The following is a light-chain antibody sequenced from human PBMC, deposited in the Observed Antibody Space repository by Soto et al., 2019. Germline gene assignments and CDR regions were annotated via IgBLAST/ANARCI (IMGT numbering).Light chain of an antibody. CDR3: SSFASSNTGV. CDR1: SSDVGAYNY. Sequence: QSALTQPPSASGSPGQSVTISCTGTSSDVGAYNYVSWYQQHAGTAPKLLIYEVTKRPSGVPNRFSGSKSTNTASLTVSGLQAEDEADYYGSSFASSNTGVFGGGTKVTVL. CDR2: EVT. J-gene: IGLJ3*02. V-gene: IGLV2-8*01.